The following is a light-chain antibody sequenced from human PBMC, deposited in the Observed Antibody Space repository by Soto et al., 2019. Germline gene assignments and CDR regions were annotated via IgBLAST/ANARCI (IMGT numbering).Light chain of an antibody. CDR2: EAS. CDR1: QSTSTW. Sequence: DIQMTQSPSTLSASVGDRVTITCRASQSTSTWLAWYQQRPGKTPKLLISEASKLESGVPSRFSGSGSGTEFTLTISSLQPDEFATYYCQQYITYPYAFGQGTKVEIK. V-gene: IGKV1-5*03. J-gene: IGKJ1*01. CDR3: QQYITYPYA.